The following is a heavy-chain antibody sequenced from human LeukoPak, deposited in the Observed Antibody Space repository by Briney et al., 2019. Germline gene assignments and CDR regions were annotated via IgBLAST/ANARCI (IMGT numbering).Heavy chain of an antibody. CDR2: ISGSGGNT. CDR3: AKASGGNVVY. CDR1: GFTFSSNT. V-gene: IGHV3-23*01. Sequence: GSLRLSCAASGFTFSSNTMSWVRQAPGKGLEWVSVISGSGGNTYYADSVKGRFTISRDNSKNTLYLQMNSLRPEDTAVYYCAKASGGNVVYWGQGTLVTVSS. J-gene: IGHJ4*02. D-gene: IGHD4-23*01.